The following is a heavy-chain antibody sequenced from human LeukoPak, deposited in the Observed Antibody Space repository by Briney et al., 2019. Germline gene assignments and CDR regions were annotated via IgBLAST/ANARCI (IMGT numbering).Heavy chain of an antibody. D-gene: IGHD6-13*01. CDR1: GGSFSGYY. Sequence: PSETLSLTCAVYGGSFSGYYWSWIRQPPGKGLEWIGEINHSGSTNYNPSLKSRVTISVDTSKNQFSLKLSSVTAADTAVYYCARAIAAASEFDYWGQGTLVTISS. CDR3: ARAIAAASEFDY. V-gene: IGHV4-34*01. J-gene: IGHJ4*02. CDR2: INHSGST.